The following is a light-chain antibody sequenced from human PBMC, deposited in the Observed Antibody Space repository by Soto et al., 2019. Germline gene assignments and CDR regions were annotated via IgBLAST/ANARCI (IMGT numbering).Light chain of an antibody. Sequence: DIQMTQSPSSLSASVGDRVTIICLASQSVSTRFAWYQQKPGKAPKLLIYKASTLKSGVPSRFSGSGSGTEFTLTISSLQPDDFATYYCQQYNSYSWTFGEGTKVDI. V-gene: IGKV1-5*03. CDR2: KAS. J-gene: IGKJ1*01. CDR3: QQYNSYSWT. CDR1: QSVSTR.